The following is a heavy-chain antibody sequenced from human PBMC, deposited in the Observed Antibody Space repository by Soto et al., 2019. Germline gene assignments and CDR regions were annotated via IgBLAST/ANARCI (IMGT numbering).Heavy chain of an antibody. D-gene: IGHD2-21*02. J-gene: IGHJ4*02. CDR3: AKGRASDCPGCTQDY. CDR1: AFTFSSYA. Sequence: EVQLLESGGGLAQPGGSLRLSCAASAFTFSSYAMSWVRQAPGKGLEWVSAVSGSGDSTYYADSVKGRFTISRDNSKNTRYLQMNRLRAEYTAVYYCAKGRASDCPGCTQDYWGQGTLSPSPQ. V-gene: IGHV3-23*01. CDR2: VSGSGDST.